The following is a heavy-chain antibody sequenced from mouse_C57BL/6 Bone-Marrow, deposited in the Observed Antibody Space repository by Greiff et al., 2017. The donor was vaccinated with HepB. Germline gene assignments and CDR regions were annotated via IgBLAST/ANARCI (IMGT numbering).Heavy chain of an antibody. CDR2: LYPGDGDT. J-gene: IGHJ2*01. V-gene: IGHV1-82*01. CDR1: GYAFSSSW. D-gene: IGHD2-2*01. Sequence: VQLVESGPELVKPGASVKISCKASGYAFSSSWMNWVKQRPGKGLEWIGRLYPGDGDTNYNGKFKGKATLTADKSSSTAYMQLSSLTSEDSAVYFCARGMIYYGFCDYGGQGTTLTVSS. CDR3: ARGMIYYGFCDY.